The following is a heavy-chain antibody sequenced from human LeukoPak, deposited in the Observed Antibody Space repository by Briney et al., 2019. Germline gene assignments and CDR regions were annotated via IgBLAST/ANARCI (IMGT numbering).Heavy chain of an antibody. CDR2: ISYDGSNK. V-gene: IGHV3-30-3*01. CDR3: AREKRYSKNWFDP. D-gene: IGHD6-13*01. CDR1: GFTFSSYA. J-gene: IGHJ5*02. Sequence: GGSLRLSCVASGFTFSSYAMHWVRQAPGKGLEWVAVISYDGSNKYYADSVKGRFTISRDNSKNTLYLQMNSLRAEDTAVYYCAREKRYSKNWFDPWGQGTLVTVSS.